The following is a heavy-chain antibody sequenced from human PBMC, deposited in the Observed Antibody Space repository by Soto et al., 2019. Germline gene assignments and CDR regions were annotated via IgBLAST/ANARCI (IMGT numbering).Heavy chain of an antibody. V-gene: IGHV4-31*03. CDR3: GRGRGYSYHNYFDL. CDR1: GGSITSGGYY. J-gene: IGHJ5*02. CDR2: IYNSGTT. Sequence: QVQLQESGPGLVKPSQTLSLTCTVPGGSITSGGYYWTWIRQHAGKVLEWFGNIYNSGTTYYNPSLECRVSISLDTSKIQFSLKLTSVTDADSAVYYCGRGRGYSYHNYFDLWRQGIRGTVSA. D-gene: IGHD5-18*01.